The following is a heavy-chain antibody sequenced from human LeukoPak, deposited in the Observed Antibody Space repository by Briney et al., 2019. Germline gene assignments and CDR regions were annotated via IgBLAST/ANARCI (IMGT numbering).Heavy chain of an antibody. CDR3: ARRVAAAGKGRLREYYFDY. J-gene: IGHJ4*02. CDR2: MNPNSGNT. V-gene: IGHV1-8*01. D-gene: IGHD6-13*01. CDR1: GYTFTSYD. Sequence: ASVKVSCKASGYTFTSYDINWVRQATGQGLEWMGWMNPNSGNTGYAQKFQGRVTMTRNTSISTAYMELSSLRSEDTAVYYCARRVAAAGKGRLREYYFDYWGQGTLVTVSS.